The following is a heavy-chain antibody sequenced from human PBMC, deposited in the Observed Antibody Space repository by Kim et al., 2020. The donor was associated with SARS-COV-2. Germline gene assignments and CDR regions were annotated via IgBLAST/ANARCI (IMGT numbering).Heavy chain of an antibody. V-gene: IGHV3-43*01. CDR2: ISWDGGST. CDR1: GFTFDDYT. CDR3: AKTYYYDSSGYYFDY. J-gene: IGHJ4*02. D-gene: IGHD3-22*01. Sequence: GGSLRLSCAASGFTFDDYTMHWVRQAPGKGLEWVSLISWDGGSTYYADSVKGRFTISREKSKNSLYLQMNSLKTEDTALYYCAKTYYYDSSGYYFDYWGQGTLVTVSS.